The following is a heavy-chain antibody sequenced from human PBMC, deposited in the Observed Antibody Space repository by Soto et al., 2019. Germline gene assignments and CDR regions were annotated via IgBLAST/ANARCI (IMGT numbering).Heavy chain of an antibody. D-gene: IGHD3-10*01. CDR3: TTDFGELVWYYYYGMDV. CDR1: GFTFSGSA. V-gene: IGHV3-15*01. J-gene: IGHJ6*02. CDR2: IKSKTDGGTT. Sequence: PGGSLRLSCAASGFTFSGSAMHWVGQASGKGLEWVGRIKSKTDGGTTDYAAPVKGRFTISRDDSKNTLYLQMNSLKTEDTAVYYCTTDFGELVWYYYYGMDVWGQGTTVTVSS.